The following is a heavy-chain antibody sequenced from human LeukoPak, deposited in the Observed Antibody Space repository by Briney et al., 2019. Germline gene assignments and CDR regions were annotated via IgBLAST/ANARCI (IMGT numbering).Heavy chain of an antibody. Sequence: AGGSLRLSCAASGFTFSSYAMNWVRQAPGKGLEWVSTISGSGGSTYYADSVKGRFTISRDNSKNTLYLQMNSLRPEDTAVYHCATNYGGNFYYVMDVWGQGTTVTVSS. CDR1: GFTFSSYA. CDR2: ISGSGGST. J-gene: IGHJ6*02. CDR3: ATNYGGNFYYVMDV. V-gene: IGHV3-23*01. D-gene: IGHD4-17*01.